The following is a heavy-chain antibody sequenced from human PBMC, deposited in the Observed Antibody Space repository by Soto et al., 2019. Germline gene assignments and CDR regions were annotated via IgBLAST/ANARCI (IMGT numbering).Heavy chain of an antibody. V-gene: IGHV4-31*03. Sequence: TLSLTCTVSGGSVSSSGYYWSWVRQHPGKGLEWIGYSSYSGSTYYNPSLKSRLTISVDTSKNQFSLKLTSVTAADTAVYYCARENVDTIATCGYYAMDVWGQGTTVTVSS. CDR1: GGSVSSSGYY. J-gene: IGHJ6*02. D-gene: IGHD5-12*01. CDR3: ARENVDTIATCGYYAMDV. CDR2: SSYSGST.